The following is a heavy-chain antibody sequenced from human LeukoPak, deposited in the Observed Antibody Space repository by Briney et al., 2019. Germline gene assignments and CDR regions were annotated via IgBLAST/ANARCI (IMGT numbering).Heavy chain of an antibody. CDR3: ARDNPPILRWSLRRAFDI. D-gene: IGHD4-23*01. Sequence: ASVKVSCKASGYTFTSYYMHWVRQALGQGLEWMGIINPSGGSTSYAQKFQGRVTMTRDTSTSTVYMELSSLRSEDTAVYYCARDNPPILRWSLRRAFDIWGQGTMVTVSS. CDR1: GYTFTSYY. CDR2: INPSGGST. V-gene: IGHV1-46*01. J-gene: IGHJ3*02.